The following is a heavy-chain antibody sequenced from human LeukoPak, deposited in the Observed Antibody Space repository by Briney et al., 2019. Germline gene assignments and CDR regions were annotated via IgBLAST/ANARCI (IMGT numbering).Heavy chain of an antibody. Sequence: PGASLRLSCAASGFTFSSHSMNWVRQAPGKGLEWVSYISSSSNTIYYADSVKGRFAISRDNAKNSLYLQMNSLRAEDTAVYYCARDSDWVFDYWGRGTLVTVSS. D-gene: IGHD3/OR15-3a*01. V-gene: IGHV3-48*01. J-gene: IGHJ4*02. CDR3: ARDSDWVFDY. CDR2: ISSSSNTI. CDR1: GFTFSSHS.